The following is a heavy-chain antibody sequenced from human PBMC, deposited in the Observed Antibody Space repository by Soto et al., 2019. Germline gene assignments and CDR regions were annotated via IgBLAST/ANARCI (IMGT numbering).Heavy chain of an antibody. CDR3: ARHTPEHTFSDS. CDR2: IYYSGST. CDR1: GGSISSSSYY. D-gene: IGHD2-15*01. J-gene: IGHJ5*02. V-gene: IGHV4-39*01. Sequence: PSETLSLTCTVCGGSISSSSYYWGWIRQPPGKGLQWIGSIYYSGSTYYNPSLKIRVTISVDTSKNQFSLKLTSSTAPDPAVYYCARHTPEHTFSDSCGQRNLGAVSS.